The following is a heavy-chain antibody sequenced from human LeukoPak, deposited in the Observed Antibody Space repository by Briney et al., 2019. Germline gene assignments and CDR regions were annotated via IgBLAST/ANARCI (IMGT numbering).Heavy chain of an antibody. J-gene: IGHJ4*02. Sequence: PGGSLRLSCAASGFTFSSYWMHWVRQAPGKGLVWVSRINSDGSSTSYADSVKGRFTISRGNAKNTLYLQMNSLRAEDTAVYYCARSFRSSGSENFDYWGQGALVTVSS. D-gene: IGHD3-10*01. CDR3: ARSFRSSGSENFDY. V-gene: IGHV3-74*01. CDR2: INSDGSST. CDR1: GFTFSSYW.